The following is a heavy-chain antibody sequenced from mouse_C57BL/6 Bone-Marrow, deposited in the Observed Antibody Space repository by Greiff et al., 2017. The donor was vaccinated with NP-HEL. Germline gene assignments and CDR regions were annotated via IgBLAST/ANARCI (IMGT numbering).Heavy chain of an antibody. Sequence: QVQLQQPGAELVKPGASVKVSCKASGYPFTSYWMHWVKQRPGQGLEWIGRIHPSDSDTNYNQKFKGKATLTADKSSSTAYMQLSSLTSEDSAVYFCARSPITTVGAMDYWGQGTSVTVSS. CDR3: ARSPITTVGAMDY. D-gene: IGHD1-1*01. CDR1: GYPFTSYW. CDR2: IHPSDSDT. V-gene: IGHV1-74*01. J-gene: IGHJ4*01.